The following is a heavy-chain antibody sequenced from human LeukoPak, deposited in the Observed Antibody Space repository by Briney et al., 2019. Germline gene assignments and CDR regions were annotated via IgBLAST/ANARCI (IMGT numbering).Heavy chain of an antibody. D-gene: IGHD6-19*01. CDR3: ARGSRSLAVAGLDY. Sequence: ASVTVSFTASGYTFTTYGITWVRQAPGQGLEWMGWISAYNGNTAYAQKIQGRVTMSTATSTSTAYMELRSLRSDDTAVYYCARGSRSLAVAGLDYWGQGTLVTVSS. J-gene: IGHJ4*02. CDR1: GYTFTTYG. V-gene: IGHV1-18*01. CDR2: ISAYNGNT.